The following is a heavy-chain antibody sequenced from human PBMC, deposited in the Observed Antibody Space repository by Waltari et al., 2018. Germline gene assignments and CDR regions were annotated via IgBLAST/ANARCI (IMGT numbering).Heavy chain of an antibody. CDR2: ISYDGSEK. V-gene: IGHV3-30*04. Sequence: QVQLVESGGGVVQPGRSLRLSCAASGFTFSSYAMHWVRQAPGKGLEWVAVISYDGSEKHYVDSVKGRFTISRDNAKNSLYLQMNSLRVEDTAVYYCVRESFDPWGQGILVTVSS. CDR3: VRESFDP. CDR1: GFTFSSYA. J-gene: IGHJ5*02.